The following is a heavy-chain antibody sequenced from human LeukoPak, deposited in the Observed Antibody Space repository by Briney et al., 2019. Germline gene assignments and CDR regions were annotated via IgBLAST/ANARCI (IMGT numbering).Heavy chain of an antibody. CDR1: GYTFTGYY. D-gene: IGHD6-19*01. Sequence: ASVKVSCKASGYTFTGYYMHWVRQAPGQGLEWMGWINPNSGGTNYAQKFQGRVTMTRDTSISTAYMGLSRPRSDNTAVYYCARVMGSSGWYLDDAFDIWGQGTMVTVYS. CDR3: ARVMGSSGWYLDDAFDI. J-gene: IGHJ3*02. CDR2: INPNSGGT. V-gene: IGHV1-2*02.